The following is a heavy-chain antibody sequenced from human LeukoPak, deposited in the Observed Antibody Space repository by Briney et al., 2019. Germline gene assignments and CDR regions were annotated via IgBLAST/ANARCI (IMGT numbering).Heavy chain of an antibody. Sequence: PGGSLRLSCAASGFTFSSYAMHWVRQAPGKGLEWVAVISYDGSNKYYADSVKGRFTISRDNSKNTLYLQMNSLRAEDTAVYYCARALWPHIVVAVAATRPTSGMDVWGQGTTVTVSS. J-gene: IGHJ6*02. CDR1: GFTFSSYA. CDR2: ISYDGSNK. CDR3: ARALWPHIVVAVAATRPTSGMDV. D-gene: IGHD2-15*01. V-gene: IGHV3-30-3*01.